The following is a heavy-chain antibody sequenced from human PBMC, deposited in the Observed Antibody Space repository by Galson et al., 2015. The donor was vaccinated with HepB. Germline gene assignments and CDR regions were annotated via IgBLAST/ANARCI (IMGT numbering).Heavy chain of an antibody. D-gene: IGHD2-2*01. CDR1: GGTFSSYA. Sequence: SCKASGGTFSSYAISWVRQAPGQGLEWMGGIIPIFGTANYAQKFQGRVTITADKSTSTAYMELSSLRSEDTAVYYCASTMHDVVVNGMDVWGQGTTVTVSS. CDR3: ASTMHDVVVNGMDV. J-gene: IGHJ6*02. CDR2: IIPIFGTA. V-gene: IGHV1-69*06.